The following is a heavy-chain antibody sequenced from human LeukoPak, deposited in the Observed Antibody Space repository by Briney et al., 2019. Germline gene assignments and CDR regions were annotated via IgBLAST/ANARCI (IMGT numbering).Heavy chain of an antibody. D-gene: IGHD3-3*01. V-gene: IGHV1-2*02. J-gene: IGHJ4*02. CDR1: GYTFTGYY. Sequence: ASVKVSCKASGYTFTGYYMHWVRQAPGQGLEWMGWINPNSGGTNYARKFQGRVTMTRDTSISTAYMELSRLRSGDTAVYYCARSYDFWSGYEFDYWGQGTLVTVSS. CDR2: INPNSGGT. CDR3: ARSYDFWSGYEFDY.